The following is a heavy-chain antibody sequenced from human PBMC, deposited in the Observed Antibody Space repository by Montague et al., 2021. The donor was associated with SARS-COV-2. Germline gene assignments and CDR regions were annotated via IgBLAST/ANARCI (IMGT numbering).Heavy chain of an antibody. CDR1: GGSIGSYY. Sequence: SETLSLTCSVSGGSIGSYYGSWPWQRQGKGMDWIWHIHNSGSNTYSSSSKSRVTISIDTPTNQFSLKLSSVTAADTAVYYCARTLDPSETYYLPYWGQGTLVTVSS. CDR3: ARTLDPSETYYLPY. D-gene: IGHD3-10*01. J-gene: IGHJ4*02. CDR2: IHNSGSN. V-gene: IGHV4-59*01.